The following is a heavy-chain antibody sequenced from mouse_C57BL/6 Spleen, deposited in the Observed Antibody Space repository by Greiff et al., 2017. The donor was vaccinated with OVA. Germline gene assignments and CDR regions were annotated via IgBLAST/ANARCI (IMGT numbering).Heavy chain of an antibody. CDR3: ARWDTTVGVYFDY. Sequence: QVQLQQSGPELVKPGASVKISCKASGYAFSSSWMNWVKQRPGKGLEWIGRIYPGDGDTNYNGKFKGKATLTADKSSSTAYMQLSSLTSEDSAVYFCARWDTTVGVYFDYWGQGTTLTVSS. CDR2: IYPGDGDT. V-gene: IGHV1-82*01. CDR1: GYAFSSSW. J-gene: IGHJ2*01. D-gene: IGHD1-1*01.